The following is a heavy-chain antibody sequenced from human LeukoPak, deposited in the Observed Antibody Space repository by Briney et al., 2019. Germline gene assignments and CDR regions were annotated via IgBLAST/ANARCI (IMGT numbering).Heavy chain of an antibody. CDR3: ARWGSYSSSSTFGY. Sequence: SETLSLTCTVSGGSISGYYWNWLRQPPGKGLEWIGYIYYSGSTNYNPSLKSRVTISGDTSKNQFSLKLTSVTAADTAVYYCARWGSYSSSSTFGYWGQGTLVTVSS. J-gene: IGHJ4*02. V-gene: IGHV4-59*01. CDR2: IYYSGST. CDR1: GGSISGYY. D-gene: IGHD6-6*01.